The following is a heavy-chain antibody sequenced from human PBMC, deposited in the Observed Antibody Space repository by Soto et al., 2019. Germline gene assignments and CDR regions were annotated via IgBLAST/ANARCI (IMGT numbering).Heavy chain of an antibody. V-gene: IGHV4-59*12. Sequence: SETLSLTCTVSGGSISSYYWSWIRPPPGKGLEWIGYIYYSGSTNYNPSLKSRVTISVYTSKNQFSLKLTSVTAADTAVYYCARDKITGLFDYWGQGTLVTVSS. CDR1: GGSISSYY. J-gene: IGHJ4*02. D-gene: IGHD2-8*02. CDR3: ARDKITGLFDY. CDR2: IYYSGST.